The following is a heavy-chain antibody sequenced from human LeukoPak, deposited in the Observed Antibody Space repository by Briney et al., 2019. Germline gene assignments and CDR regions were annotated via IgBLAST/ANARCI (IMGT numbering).Heavy chain of an antibody. J-gene: IGHJ5*02. Sequence: SLRLSCAASGFTVRAYWMSCVRVAPGNGLGRVANIKQDGSEKYYLDSVKGRFTISRDNAKNSLYLQMNSLRAEDTAVYYCTTDPREVPFDPWGQGTLVTVSS. V-gene: IGHV3-7*01. CDR2: IKQDGSEK. CDR3: TTDPREVPFDP. CDR1: GFTVRAYW.